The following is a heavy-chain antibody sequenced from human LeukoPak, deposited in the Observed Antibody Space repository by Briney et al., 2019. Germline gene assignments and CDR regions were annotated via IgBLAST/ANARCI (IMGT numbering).Heavy chain of an antibody. CDR2: INPNSGGT. Sequence: ASVNVSCKASGYTFTVYYMHWVRQAPGQGLEWMGRINPNSGGTNYAQKFQGRVTMTRDTSISTAYMELSRLRSDDTAVYYCARDYRSSIALGIFGVGYYYYGMDVWGQGTTVTVSS. CDR1: GYTFTVYY. J-gene: IGHJ6*02. D-gene: IGHD3-3*01. CDR3: ARDYRSSIALGIFGVGYYYYGMDV. V-gene: IGHV1-2*06.